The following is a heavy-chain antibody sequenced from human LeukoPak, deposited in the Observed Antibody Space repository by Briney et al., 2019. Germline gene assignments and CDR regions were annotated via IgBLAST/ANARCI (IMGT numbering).Heavy chain of an antibody. D-gene: IGHD1-1*01. CDR1: GSTFSSYW. Sequence: PGGSLRLSCAASGSTFSSYWMSWVRQAPGKGLEWVAYIKQDGSEKYYVDSVKGRFTISRDNAKNSLYLQMNSLRAEDTAVYYCARAPPTGYYFDYWGQGTLVTVSS. V-gene: IGHV3-7*03. J-gene: IGHJ4*02. CDR3: ARAPPTGYYFDY. CDR2: IKQDGSEK.